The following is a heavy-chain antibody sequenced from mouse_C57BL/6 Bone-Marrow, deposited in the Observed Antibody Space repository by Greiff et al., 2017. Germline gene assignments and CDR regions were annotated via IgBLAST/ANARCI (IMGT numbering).Heavy chain of an antibody. CDR2: IDPSDSYT. J-gene: IGHJ2*01. D-gene: IGHD6-1*01. CDR3: AREETAYYFDY. V-gene: IGHV1-69*01. CDR1: GYTFTSYW. Sequence: QVQLQQPGAELVMPGTSVKLSCKASGYTFTSYWMHWVKQRPGQGLEWIGEIDPSDSYTNYNQKFKGKATLTVDKSSSTAYMQLSSLTSEDSAVYSCAREETAYYFDYWGQGTTLTVSS.